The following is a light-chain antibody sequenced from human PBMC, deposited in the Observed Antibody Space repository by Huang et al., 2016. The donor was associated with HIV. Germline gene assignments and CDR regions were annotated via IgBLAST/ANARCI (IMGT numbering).Light chain of an antibody. CDR2: GAS. Sequence: EIVLTQSPGTLSLSPGERATLSCRARQSVSSSYLAWYQQKPGEAPRLRIYGASSRATGIPDRCSGSGSGTDFTLTISRLEPEDFAVYYCQQYGSSPFTFGPGTKVDIK. CDR3: QQYGSSPFT. J-gene: IGKJ3*01. V-gene: IGKV3-20*01. CDR1: QSVSSSY.